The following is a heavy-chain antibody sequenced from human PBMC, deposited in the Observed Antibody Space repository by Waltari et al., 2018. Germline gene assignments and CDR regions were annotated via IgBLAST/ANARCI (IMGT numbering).Heavy chain of an antibody. V-gene: IGHV4-61*02. CDR3: ASRKKTAMWGGNYFDY. D-gene: IGHD2-2*01. J-gene: IGHJ4*02. Sequence: QVQLQESGPGLVKPSQTLSLPCTVSGGSISSGRYYWSWIRQPAGTGLEWIGRIYTRGSTNYNPRRKSRVTISGDTSKNQFSLKLSSVTAADTAGYYCASRKKTAMWGGNYFDYWGQGTLVTVSS. CDR1: GGSISSGRYY. CDR2: IYTRGST.